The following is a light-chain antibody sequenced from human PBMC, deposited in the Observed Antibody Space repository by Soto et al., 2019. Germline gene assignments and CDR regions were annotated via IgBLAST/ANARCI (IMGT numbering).Light chain of an antibody. CDR1: QRLLHSNGNND. J-gene: IGKJ1*01. CDR2: LGS. Sequence: DIVMTQSPLSLPVTPGEPASISCRSSQRLLHSNGNNDLDWYLQKPGQSPQLLIYLGSNRASGVPDRFSGSGSGTDFTLKISRVEAEDVGVYYCMQSQQTPWTFGQGTKREVK. V-gene: IGKV2-28*01. CDR3: MQSQQTPWT.